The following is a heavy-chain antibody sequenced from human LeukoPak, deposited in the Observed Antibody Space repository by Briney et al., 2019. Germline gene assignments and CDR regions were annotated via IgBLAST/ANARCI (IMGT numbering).Heavy chain of an antibody. CDR2: INPNSGGT. V-gene: IGHV1-2*02. CDR1: GYTFTGYY. Sequence: ASVKVSCKASGYTFTGYYMHWVRQAPGQGLEWMGWINPNSGGTNYAQKFQGRVTMTRDTSISTAYMELSRLRSDDTAVYYCVREKAGGGGFDYWGQGTLVTVSS. J-gene: IGHJ4*02. CDR3: VREKAGGGGFDY. D-gene: IGHD2-8*02.